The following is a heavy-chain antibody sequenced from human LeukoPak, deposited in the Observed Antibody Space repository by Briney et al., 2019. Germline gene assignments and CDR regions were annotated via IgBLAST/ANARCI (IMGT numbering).Heavy chain of an antibody. Sequence: ASVKVSCKASGYTFTTYYIHWVRRAPGQGLECMGWINPDSGVPESAQKFQGRVTMTRDTSTSTAHMELSRLRPDDTAVYYCTRDHCTSINCYEYNYYGMDVWGQGTTVTVSS. CDR3: TRDHCTSINCYEYNYYGMDV. V-gene: IGHV1-2*02. D-gene: IGHD2-2*01. CDR1: GYTFTTYY. CDR2: INPDSGVP. J-gene: IGHJ6*02.